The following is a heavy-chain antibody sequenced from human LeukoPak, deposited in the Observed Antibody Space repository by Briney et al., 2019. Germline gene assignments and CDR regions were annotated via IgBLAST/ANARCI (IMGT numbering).Heavy chain of an antibody. CDR2: INHSGST. J-gene: IGHJ6*02. CDR1: GGSFSGYY. Sequence: SETLSLTCAVYGGSFSGYYWSWIRQPPGKGLEWIGEINHSGSTNYNPSLKSRVTISVDTSKNQFSLKLSSVTAADTAVYYCARHWGWGYYYGMDVWGQGTTVTVSS. V-gene: IGHV4-34*01. CDR3: ARHWGWGYYYGMDV. D-gene: IGHD3-16*01.